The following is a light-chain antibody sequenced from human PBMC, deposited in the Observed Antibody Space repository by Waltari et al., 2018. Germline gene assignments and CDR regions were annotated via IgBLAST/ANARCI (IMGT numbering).Light chain of an antibody. Sequence: PPPASATPGRRDTIPRSGPGPTHGSHYVYWHQQLPGTAPKLLIYRNNQRPSGVPDRFSGSKSGTSASLAISGLRSEDEADYYCAAWDDSLSGRVFGGGTKLTVL. CDR1: GPTHGSHY. CDR2: RNN. CDR3: AAWDDSLSGRV. V-gene: IGLV1-47*01. J-gene: IGLJ3*02.